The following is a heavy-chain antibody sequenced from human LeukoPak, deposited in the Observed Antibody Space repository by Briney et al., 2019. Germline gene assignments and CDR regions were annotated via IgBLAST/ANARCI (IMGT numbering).Heavy chain of an antibody. Sequence: SGTLSLTCAVSGDSISSSNWWSWVRQPPGKGLEWIGEIHHSGSTNYNPSLKSRVTISVDKSKNQFSLQLSSVTAADTAVYHCARVRVRVVIMSFDYWGQGTLVTVSS. V-gene: IGHV4-4*02. J-gene: IGHJ4*02. CDR1: GDSISSSNW. D-gene: IGHD3-10*01. CDR3: ARVRVRVVIMSFDY. CDR2: IHHSGST.